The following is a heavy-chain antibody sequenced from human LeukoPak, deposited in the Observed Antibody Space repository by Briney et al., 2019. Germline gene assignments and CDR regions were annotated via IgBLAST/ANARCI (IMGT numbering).Heavy chain of an antibody. D-gene: IGHD3-9*01. CDR1: GFTFSSYA. Sequence: GGSLRLSCAASGFTFSSYAMHWVRQAPGKGLEWVAVISYDGSNKYYADSVKGRFTISRDNSKNTLYLQMNSLRAKDTAVYYCARALSGVFAFDIWGQGTMVTVSS. V-gene: IGHV3-30*01. J-gene: IGHJ3*02. CDR3: ARALSGVFAFDI. CDR2: ISYDGSNK.